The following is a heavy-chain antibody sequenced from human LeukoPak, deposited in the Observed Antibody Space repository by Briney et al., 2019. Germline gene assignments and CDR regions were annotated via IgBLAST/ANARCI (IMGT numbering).Heavy chain of an antibody. V-gene: IGHV4-34*01. CDR2: INHSGST. D-gene: IGHD6-13*01. CDR1: GGSFSGYY. J-gene: IGHJ4*02. CDR3: ARAHLPYSSSWYDY. Sequence: SETLSLTCAVYGGSFSGYYWSWIRQPPGKGLGWIGEINHSGSTNYNPSLKSRVTISVDTSKNQFSLKLSSVTAADTAVYYCARAHLPYSSSWYDYWGQGTLVTVSS.